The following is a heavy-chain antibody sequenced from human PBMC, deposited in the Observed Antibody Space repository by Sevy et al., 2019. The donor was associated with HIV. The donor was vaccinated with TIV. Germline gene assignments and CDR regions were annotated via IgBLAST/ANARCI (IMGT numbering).Heavy chain of an antibody. Sequence: SETLSLTCAVYGGSFSGYYWSWIRQPPGKGLEWIGEINHSGSTNYNPSLNIRVTISVDTSKNQFSLKLGSVTAADTAVYYCARGPRLYIAAAGNNWFDPWGQGTLVTVSS. CDR3: ARGPRLYIAAAGNNWFDP. CDR1: GGSFSGYY. CDR2: INHSGST. V-gene: IGHV4-34*01. D-gene: IGHD6-13*01. J-gene: IGHJ5*02.